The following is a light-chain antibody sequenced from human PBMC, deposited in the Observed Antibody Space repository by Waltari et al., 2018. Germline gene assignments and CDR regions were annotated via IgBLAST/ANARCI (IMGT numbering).Light chain of an antibody. Sequence: DIVMTQSPATLSVSPGERATLSCRASQSIGSNLAWYQHKPGQAPRFLIYGASTRATGIPVRFSGSGSGTEFTLTISSLQSADFATYYCQQYKNYPVTFGQGTKLEIK. CDR1: QSIGSN. J-gene: IGKJ2*01. CDR2: GAS. CDR3: QQYKNYPVT. V-gene: IGKV3-15*01.